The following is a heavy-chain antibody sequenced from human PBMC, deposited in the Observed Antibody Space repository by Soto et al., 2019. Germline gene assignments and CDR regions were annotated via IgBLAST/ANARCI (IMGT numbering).Heavy chain of an antibody. CDR2: INAGNGKT. J-gene: IGHJ1*01. CDR3: ASVSEYDDVCGSSTLDE. CDR1: GYTFTSYA. Sequence: SVQVSCKASGYTFTSYAMHWGRQAPGQRLEWMGWINAGNGKTKYSQKFQGRVTITRDTSASTAYMELRSLRSEDTAVYYCASVSEYDDVCGSSTLDERGQGYVVSVS. V-gene: IGHV1-3*01. D-gene: IGHD3-16*01.